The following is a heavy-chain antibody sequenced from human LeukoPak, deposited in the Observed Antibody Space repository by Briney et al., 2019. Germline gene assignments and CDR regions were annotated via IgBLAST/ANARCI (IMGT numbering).Heavy chain of an antibody. CDR1: GGSISSGGYS. V-gene: IGHV4-30-2*01. CDR2: IYHSGST. Sequence: SETLSLTCAVSGGSISSGGYSWSWIRQPPGKGLEWIGYIYHSGSTYYNPSLKSRVTISVDRSKNQFSLKLSSVTAADTAVYYCARVKPPQRWFDPWGQGTLVTVSS. J-gene: IGHJ5*02. CDR3: ARVKPPQRWFDP.